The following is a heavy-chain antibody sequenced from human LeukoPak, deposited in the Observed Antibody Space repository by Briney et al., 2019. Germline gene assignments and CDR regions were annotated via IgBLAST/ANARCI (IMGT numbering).Heavy chain of an antibody. CDR2: INPSGGST. D-gene: IGHD2-15*01. CDR3: ARGPAYCSGGSCYALYYFDY. V-gene: IGHV1-46*01. CDR1: GYTFTSYY. Sequence: ASVKVSCKASGYTFTSYYMHWVRQAPGQGLEWMGIINPSGGSTSYAQKFQGRVTMTRDMSTNTVYMELSSLRFEDTAVYYYARGPAYCSGGSCYALYYFDYWGQGTLVTVSS. J-gene: IGHJ4*02.